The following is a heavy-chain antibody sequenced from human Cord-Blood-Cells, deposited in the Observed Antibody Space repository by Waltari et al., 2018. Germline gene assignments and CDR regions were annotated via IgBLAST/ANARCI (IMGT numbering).Heavy chain of an antibody. D-gene: IGHD1-1*01. CDR1: GGTISSYA. CDR3: ARGRNWNQDAFDI. J-gene: IGHJ3*02. V-gene: IGHV1-69*01. Sequence: QVQLVQSGAEVKKPGSSVKVSCKASGGTISSYAISWVRQAPGPGLEWMGGISPIFGTANYAQKFQGRVTITADESTSTAYMELSSLRSEDTAVYYCARGRNWNQDAFDIWGQGTMVTVSS. CDR2: ISPIFGTA.